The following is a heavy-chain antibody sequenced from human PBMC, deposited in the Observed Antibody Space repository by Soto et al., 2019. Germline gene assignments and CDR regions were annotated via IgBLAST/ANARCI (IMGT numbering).Heavy chain of an antibody. D-gene: IGHD1-26*01. CDR2: IYYSGST. V-gene: IGHV4-59*01. J-gene: IGHJ4*02. CDR3: ARGLITGSQYSGGWYYFDS. CDR1: GGSISSYY. Sequence: SETLSLTCTVSGGSISSYYWSWIRQPPGKGLEWIGYIYYSGSTNYIPSLKSRVTISVDTSKNQFSLKLSSVTAADTAVYYCARGLITGSQYSGGWYYFDSWGQGTPVTVSS.